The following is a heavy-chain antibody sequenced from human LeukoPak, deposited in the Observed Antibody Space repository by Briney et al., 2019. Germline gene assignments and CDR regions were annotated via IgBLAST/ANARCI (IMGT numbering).Heavy chain of an antibody. Sequence: GASVTVSCKPSGYTFPYYESNWLGQSPAQGREGMGWMSPDSGETGSAQRFQGRLTMTRNTSISTAYMELSSLRSEDTAVYYCAKAAGMGSSKYYNWFDPWGQGTLVTVSP. V-gene: IGHV1-8*01. CDR2: MSPDSGET. D-gene: IGHD6-13*01. CDR1: GYTFPYYE. J-gene: IGHJ5*02. CDR3: AKAAGMGSSKYYNWFDP.